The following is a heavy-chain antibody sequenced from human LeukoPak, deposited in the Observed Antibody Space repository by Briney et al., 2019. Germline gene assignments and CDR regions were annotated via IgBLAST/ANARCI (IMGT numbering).Heavy chain of an antibody. V-gene: IGHV4-34*01. D-gene: IGHD5-24*01. CDR2: IHPSEGF. Sequence: SETLSLTCDVYGGSCDDYYCSWIRQPPGKGLEWIGEIHPSEGFYYNSSLVSRVTISIDPCKTHFSLRLASVTAADTAFYYCARGRDRSKAGDHWGQGSLVTVSS. J-gene: IGHJ4*02. CDR1: GGSCDDYY. CDR3: ARGRDRSKAGDH.